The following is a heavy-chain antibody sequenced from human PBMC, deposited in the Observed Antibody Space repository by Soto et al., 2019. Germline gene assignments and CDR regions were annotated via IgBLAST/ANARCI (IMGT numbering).Heavy chain of an antibody. CDR3: ASGFFNITMIVVAPDDAFDI. D-gene: IGHD3-22*01. CDR2: IYYSGST. CDR1: GGSISSSSYY. V-gene: IGHV4-39*01. J-gene: IGHJ3*02. Sequence: PSETLSLTCTVSGGSISSSSYYWGWIRQPPGKGLEWIGSIYYSGSTYYNPSLKSRVTISVDTSKNQFSLKLSSVTAADTAVYYCASGFFNITMIVVAPDDAFDIWGQGTMVTVSS.